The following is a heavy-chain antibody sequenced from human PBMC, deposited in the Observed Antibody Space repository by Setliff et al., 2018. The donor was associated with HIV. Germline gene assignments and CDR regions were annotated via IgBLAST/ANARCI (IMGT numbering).Heavy chain of an antibody. D-gene: IGHD3-10*01. V-gene: IGHV1-69*13. CDR3: ARETAPAHYYGSGSYRLHAFDV. CDR1: GGTFNIYS. J-gene: IGHJ3*01. CDR2: INPIFGTP. Sequence: GASVKVSCKASGGTFNIYSINWVRQAPGQGLEWMGGINPIFGTPNYGQRFQGRVTITADESTSTAYMAINGLTFDDTAVYYCARETAPAHYYGSGSYRLHAFDVWGQGTMVTVSS.